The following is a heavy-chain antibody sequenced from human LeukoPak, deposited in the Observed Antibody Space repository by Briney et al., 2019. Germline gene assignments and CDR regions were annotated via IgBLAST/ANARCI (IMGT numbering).Heavy chain of an antibody. V-gene: IGHV4-59*01. Sequence: SETLSLTCTVSGGSISSYYWSWIRQPPGKGLEWIGYIYYSGSTNYNPSLKSRVTISVDTSKNQLSLKLSSVTAADTAVYYCPRGRGYSYESFDYWGQGTLVTVSS. D-gene: IGHD5-18*01. CDR2: IYYSGST. CDR1: GGSISSYY. CDR3: PRGRGYSYESFDY. J-gene: IGHJ4*02.